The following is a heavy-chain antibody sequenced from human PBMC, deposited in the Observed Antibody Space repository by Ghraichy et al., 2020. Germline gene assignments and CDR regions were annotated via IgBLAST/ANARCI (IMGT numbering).Heavy chain of an antibody. D-gene: IGHD2-15*01. V-gene: IGHV4-39*01. J-gene: IGHJ3*02. Sequence: SETLSLTCTVSGGSISSSSYYWGWIRQPPGKGLEWIGSIYYTGRTSYKPSVKSRVSISIDTSNNPFSLRLSSVTAADTAMYYCARIGYCSGGRSYSENGFDIWGPGTMVTVSS. CDR1: GGSISSSSYY. CDR3: ARIGYCSGGRSYSENGFDI. CDR2: IYYTGRT.